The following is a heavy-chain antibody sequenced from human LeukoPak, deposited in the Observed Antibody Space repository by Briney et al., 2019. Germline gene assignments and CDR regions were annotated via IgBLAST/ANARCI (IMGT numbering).Heavy chain of an antibody. CDR1: GGSFSDYY. Sequence: SETLSLTCAVYGGSFSDYYWSWIRQPPGKGLEWIGEISHSGGTYYNPSLKSRVTISPDPSKNHFSLNLTSVTAADTAVYYCARGAVWGSSGWYPYWGQGTLVTVSS. CDR2: ISHSGGT. D-gene: IGHD6-19*01. CDR3: ARGAVWGSSGWYPY. V-gene: IGHV4-34*01. J-gene: IGHJ4*02.